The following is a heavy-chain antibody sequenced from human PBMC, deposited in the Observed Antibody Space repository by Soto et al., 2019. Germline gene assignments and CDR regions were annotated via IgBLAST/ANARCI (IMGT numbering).Heavy chain of an antibody. CDR1: VYSVTSYW. V-gene: IGHV5-51*01. Sequence: GESLKISCKGSVYSVTSYWIGWVRQMPGKGLEWMGIIYPGDSDTRYSPSFQGQVTMTRDTSISTAYMELSRLRSDDTAVYYCAREYSSRNGYYYYYGMDVWGQGTTVTVSS. D-gene: IGHD6-13*01. CDR2: IYPGDSDT. J-gene: IGHJ6*02. CDR3: AREYSSRNGYYYYYGMDV.